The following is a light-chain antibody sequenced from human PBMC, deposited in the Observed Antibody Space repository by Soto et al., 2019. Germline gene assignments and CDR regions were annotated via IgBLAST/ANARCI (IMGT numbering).Light chain of an antibody. CDR2: AAS. Sequence: EIVMTQSPATLSVSPGERATLSCRASQSVSSNLAWYKQKPGQAPRLLIYAASTRSTGIPARFRGSGSVTESTPTISSLQSKDFAVYYCQPYNNWRPVTFGQGTKLVIK. J-gene: IGKJ2*01. CDR1: QSVSSN. CDR3: QPYNNWRPVT. V-gene: IGKV3-15*01.